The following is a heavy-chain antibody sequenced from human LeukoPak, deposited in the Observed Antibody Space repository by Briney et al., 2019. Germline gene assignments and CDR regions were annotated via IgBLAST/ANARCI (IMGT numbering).Heavy chain of an antibody. CDR2: INWNGGST. D-gene: IGHD1-26*01. Sequence: GGSLRLSCAASGFTFDDYGMSWVRQAPGKGLEWVSGINWNGGSTGYADSVKGRFTISRDNSKNTLYLQMNSLRAEDTAVYYCATPMYSGSYAWGQGTLVTVSS. CDR3: ATPMYSGSYA. CDR1: GFTFDDYG. J-gene: IGHJ5*02. V-gene: IGHV3-20*04.